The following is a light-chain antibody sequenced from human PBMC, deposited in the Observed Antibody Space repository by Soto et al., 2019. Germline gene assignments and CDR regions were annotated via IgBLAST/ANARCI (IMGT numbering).Light chain of an antibody. CDR2: AAS. CDR3: KESYSIPRR. J-gene: IGKJ1*01. CDR1: QSISSY. Sequence: DIRMTQGAATRYESVGDRVTITCRAIQSISSYLNLYQQKPGKAPKLLIYAASSLQSGVPSRFSGSGSGTDFTLTISSLQPEDFATYYCKESYSIPRRFGQGTKVDTK. V-gene: IGKV1-39*01.